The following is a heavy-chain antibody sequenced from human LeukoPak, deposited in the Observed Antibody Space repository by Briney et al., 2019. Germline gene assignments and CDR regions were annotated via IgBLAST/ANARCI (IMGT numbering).Heavy chain of an antibody. CDR2: IYSGGST. CDR1: GFTVSSNY. V-gene: IGHV3-53*01. Sequence: GGSLRLSCAASGFTVSSNYMSWVRQAPGKGLEWVSVIYSGGSTYYADSVKGRFTISRDNSKNTLHLQMNSLRAEDTAVYYCAKEYSSNWGYMDVWGKGTTVTVSS. D-gene: IGHD6-13*01. CDR3: AKEYSSNWGYMDV. J-gene: IGHJ6*03.